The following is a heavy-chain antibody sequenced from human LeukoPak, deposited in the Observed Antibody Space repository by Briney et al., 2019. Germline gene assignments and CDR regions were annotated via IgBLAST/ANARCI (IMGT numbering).Heavy chain of an antibody. D-gene: IGHD1-26*01. CDR1: GFTFSSYA. V-gene: IGHV3-23*01. CDR3: AKATGSYPSNPFDY. CDR2: LSGGGEGT. Sequence: GGSLRLSCAASGFTFSSYAMNWVRQAPGKGLEWVSGLSGGGEGTFYADSEKGRVTISRDISKSTLFLQMNSLRVEDTAVYYCAKATGSYPSNPFDYWGQGTLVTVSS. J-gene: IGHJ4*02.